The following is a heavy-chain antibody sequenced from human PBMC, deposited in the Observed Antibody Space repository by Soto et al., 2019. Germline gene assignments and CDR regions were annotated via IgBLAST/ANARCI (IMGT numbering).Heavy chain of an antibody. J-gene: IGHJ6*03. CDR3: AREGYDILTGYYNEYYYYYMDV. CDR1: GFTFSSYS. V-gene: IGHV3-21*01. Sequence: GGSLRLSCAASGFTFSSYSMNWVRQAPGKGLEWVSSISSSSSYIYYADSVKGRFTISRDNAKNSLYLQMNSLRAEDTAVYYCAREGYDILTGYYNEYYYYYMDVWGKGTTVTVS. CDR2: ISSSSSYI. D-gene: IGHD3-9*01.